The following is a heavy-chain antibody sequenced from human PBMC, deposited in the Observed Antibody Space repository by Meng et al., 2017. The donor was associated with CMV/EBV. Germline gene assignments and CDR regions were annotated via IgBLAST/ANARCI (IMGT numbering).Heavy chain of an antibody. D-gene: IGHD3-3*01. CDR3: ARQIFGVVRGMDV. J-gene: IGHJ6*02. V-gene: IGHV3-21*01. CDR1: GFTFGSYS. CDR2: ISSSSSYI. Sequence: GESLKISCAASGFTFGSYSMNWVRQAPGKGLEWVSSISSSSSYIYYADSVKGRFTISRDNAKNSLYLQMNSLRAEDTAVYYCARQIFGVVRGMDVWGQGTTVTVSS.